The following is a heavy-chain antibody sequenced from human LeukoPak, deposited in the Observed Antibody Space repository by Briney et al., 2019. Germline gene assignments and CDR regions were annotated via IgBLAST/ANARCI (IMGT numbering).Heavy chain of an antibody. D-gene: IGHD6-19*01. CDR3: AREAVAGDFDY. Sequence: GGSLRLSCAASGFTFSSYAMHWVRQAPGKGLEYVSAISSNGGSTYYASSVKGRFTISRDNSKNTLYLQMGSLRAEDMAVYYCAREAVAGDFDYWGQGTLVTVSS. CDR2: ISSNGGST. J-gene: IGHJ4*02. CDR1: GFTFSSYA. V-gene: IGHV3-64*01.